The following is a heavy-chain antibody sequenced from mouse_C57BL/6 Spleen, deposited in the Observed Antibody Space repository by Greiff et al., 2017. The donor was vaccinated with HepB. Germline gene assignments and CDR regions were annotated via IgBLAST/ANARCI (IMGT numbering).Heavy chain of an antibody. D-gene: IGHD1-1*01. CDR3: VRQGPYYYGSSYVVYWYFDV. J-gene: IGHJ1*03. CDR2: IRSKSSNYAT. Sequence: VQLKESGGGLVQPKGSLKLSCAASGFTFNTYAMHWVRQAPGKGLEWVARIRSKSSNYATYYADSVKDRFTISRDDSQSMLYLQMNNLKTEDTAMYYCVRQGPYYYGSSYVVYWYFDVWGTGTTVTVSS. V-gene: IGHV10-3*01. CDR1: GFTFNTYA.